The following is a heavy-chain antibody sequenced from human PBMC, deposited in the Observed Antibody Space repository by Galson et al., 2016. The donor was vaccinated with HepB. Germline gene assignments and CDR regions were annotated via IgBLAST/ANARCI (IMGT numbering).Heavy chain of an antibody. CDR1: GLTFSYSW. J-gene: IGHJ5*02. CDR2: IKSKTDGGTT. Sequence: SLRLSCAASGLTFSYSWVSWVRQAPGKGLEWVGRIKSKTDGGTTDYSAPVKGRFTISIDDSTNTLFLQMNSLKTEDTAVYYCTTLDILSTLNHWGQGTLVTVSS. D-gene: IGHD1-1*01. V-gene: IGHV3-15*01. CDR3: TTLDILSTLNH.